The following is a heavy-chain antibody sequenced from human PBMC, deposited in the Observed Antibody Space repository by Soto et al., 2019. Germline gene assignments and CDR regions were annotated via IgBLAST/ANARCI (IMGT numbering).Heavy chain of an antibody. V-gene: IGHV3-9*01. CDR1: GFTFDDYA. CDR2: ISWNPDNI. CDR3: AKDGDSGGYCGLGYYFDY. Sequence: PGGSLRLSCAASGFTFDDYAMHWVRQAPGKGLEWVSGISWNPDNIDYADSVKGRFTISRDSAKNSLYLQMDSLRPEDTALYYCAKDGDSGGYCGLGYYFDYWGQGTLVTVSS. D-gene: IGHD3-22*01. J-gene: IGHJ4*02.